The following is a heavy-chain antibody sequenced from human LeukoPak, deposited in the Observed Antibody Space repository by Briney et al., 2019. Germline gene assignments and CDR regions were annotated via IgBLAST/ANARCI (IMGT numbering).Heavy chain of an antibody. CDR1: GFTFSSYA. Sequence: GGSLRLSCAASGFTFSSYAMHWVRQAPGKGLEWVAVISYDGSNKYYADSVRGRFTISRDNSKNTLYLQMNSLRAEDTAVYYCARDLNRGYSYGRSLGYWGQGTLVTVSS. CDR2: ISYDGSNK. CDR3: ARDLNRGYSYGRSLGY. D-gene: IGHD5-18*01. V-gene: IGHV3-30*04. J-gene: IGHJ4*02.